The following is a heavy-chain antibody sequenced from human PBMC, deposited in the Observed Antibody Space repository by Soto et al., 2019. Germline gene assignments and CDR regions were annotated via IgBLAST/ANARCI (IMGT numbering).Heavy chain of an antibody. CDR1: GFAFDSFA. J-gene: IGHJ4*02. Sequence: HPGECLKISGSASGFAFDSFAVYWVRHAPGKGLDCVAGISIGFGAYHIDSVKGRFTISRDNSKSTVYLQMNSLRPEDTAMYYCAKRADFSSLNSAHFDSCTQGISVTVSS. D-gene: IGHD2-15*01. V-gene: IGHV3-23*01. CDR3: AKRADFSSLNSAHFDS. CDR2: ISIGFGA.